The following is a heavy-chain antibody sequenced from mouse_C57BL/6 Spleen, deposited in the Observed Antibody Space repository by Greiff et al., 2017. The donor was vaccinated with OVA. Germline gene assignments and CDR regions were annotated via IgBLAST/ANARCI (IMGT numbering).Heavy chain of an antibody. Sequence: EVQLQQSGAELVKPGASVKLSCTASGFNIKDYYMHWVKQRTEQGLEWIGRIDPEDGEPKYAPNFQGKATITADTSSNTAYLQLSSLTSEDTAVYYCARGRITTVVDAMDYWGQGTSVTVSS. V-gene: IGHV14-2*01. CDR3: ARGRITTVVDAMDY. J-gene: IGHJ4*01. CDR1: GFNIKDYY. CDR2: IDPEDGEP. D-gene: IGHD1-1*01.